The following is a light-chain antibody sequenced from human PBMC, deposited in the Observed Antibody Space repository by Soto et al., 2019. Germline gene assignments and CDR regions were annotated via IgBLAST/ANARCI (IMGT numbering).Light chain of an antibody. J-gene: IGKJ1*01. CDR3: QQLNSYPPWK. CDR2: KAS. V-gene: IGKV1-5*03. Sequence: DIQMTQSPSTLSGSVGDSVSINCRASQSISAWLAWYQQKPGKAPRLLIYKASTLEIGVPSRFSGSGSGTDFTLTISSLQPEDFATYYCQQLNSYPPWKFGQGTKVDIK. CDR1: QSISAW.